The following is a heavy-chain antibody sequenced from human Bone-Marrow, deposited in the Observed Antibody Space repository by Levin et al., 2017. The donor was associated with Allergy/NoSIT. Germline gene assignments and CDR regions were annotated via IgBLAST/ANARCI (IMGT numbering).Heavy chain of an antibody. V-gene: IGHV3-33*01. D-gene: IGHD1-26*01. CDR2: ISYDGGHK. CDR3: TRDRGEWGQFYFDY. J-gene: IGHJ4*02. CDR1: GFTFSAFG. Sequence: SCAASGFTFSAFGMHWVRQAPGRGLEWVAVISYDGGHKFYADSVKGRFIISRDNSKNTHYLQMNSLRAEDTAVYYCTRDRGEWGQFYFDYWGQGILVTVSS.